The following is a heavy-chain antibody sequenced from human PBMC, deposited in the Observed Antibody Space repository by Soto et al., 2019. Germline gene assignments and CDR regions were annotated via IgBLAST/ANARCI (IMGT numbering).Heavy chain of an antibody. CDR2: IYYSGST. V-gene: IGHV4-30-4*01. Sequence: QVQLQESGPGLVKPSQTLSLTCTVSGGSISSGDYYWSWIRQPPGKGLEWIGYIYYSGSTYYSPSLKGRVTISVDTSKNQCSLKLSSVTAADTAVYYWARERPDGARLDPWGQGTLVTVSS. J-gene: IGHJ5*02. CDR1: GGSISSGDYY. D-gene: IGHD6-6*01. CDR3: ARERPDGARLDP.